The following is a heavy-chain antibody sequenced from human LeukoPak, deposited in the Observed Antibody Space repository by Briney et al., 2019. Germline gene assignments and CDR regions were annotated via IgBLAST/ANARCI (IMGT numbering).Heavy chain of an antibody. D-gene: IGHD2-21*02. CDR3: ARRAYCGGDCYSDY. V-gene: IGHV5-51*01. CDR2: IYPGDSDT. Sequence: GESLKISCKGSGYSFTTYWIAWVRQMPGKGLEWMGTIYPGDSDTRYSPSFQGQVTISADKSISTAYLQWGSLKASDTAMYYCARRAYCGGDCYSDYWGQGTLVTVSS. CDR1: GYSFTTYW. J-gene: IGHJ4*02.